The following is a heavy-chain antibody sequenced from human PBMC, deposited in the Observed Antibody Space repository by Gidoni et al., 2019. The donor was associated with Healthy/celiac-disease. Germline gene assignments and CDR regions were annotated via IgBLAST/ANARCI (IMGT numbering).Heavy chain of an antibody. CDR2: ISGSGGST. J-gene: IGHJ4*02. Sequence: EVQLLESGGGLVQPGGSLRLTCAASGFTFSSYAMSWVRQAPGKGLEWVSAISGSGGSTYYADSVKGRFTISRDNSKNTLYLQMNSLRAEDTAVYYCAKDWEVEMATSGGDWGQGTLVSVSS. D-gene: IGHD2-15*01. CDR3: AKDWEVEMATSGGD. V-gene: IGHV3-23*01. CDR1: GFTFSSYA.